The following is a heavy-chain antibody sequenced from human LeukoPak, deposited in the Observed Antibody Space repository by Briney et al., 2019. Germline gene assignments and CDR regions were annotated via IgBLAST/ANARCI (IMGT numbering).Heavy chain of an antibody. Sequence: ASVKVSCKASGYTFTSYYMHWVRQAAGQGLEWMGIINSGGASTTYAQKFEGRVTMTRDPSTSTVHMDLSSLGSEDTAVYFCARGSCGGGTCFDYWGQGTLVTVSS. CDR2: INSGGAST. D-gene: IGHD2-15*01. V-gene: IGHV1-46*01. J-gene: IGHJ4*02. CDR3: ARGSCGGGTCFDY. CDR1: GYTFTSYY.